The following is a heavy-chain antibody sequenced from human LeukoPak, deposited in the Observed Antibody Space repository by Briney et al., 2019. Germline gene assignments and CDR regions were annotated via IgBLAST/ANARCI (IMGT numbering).Heavy chain of an antibody. CDR3: AKPQEGGYYYDSSGYYRFDY. V-gene: IGHV3-43*02. CDR2: ISGDDGST. D-gene: IGHD3-22*01. J-gene: IGHJ4*02. Sequence: PGGSLRLSCAASGFTFDDYAMHWVRQAPGKGLEWVSLISGDDGSTYYADSVKGRFTISRDNSKNSLYLQMNSLRTEDTALYYCAKPQEGGYYYDSSGYYRFDYWGQGTLVTVSS. CDR1: GFTFDDYA.